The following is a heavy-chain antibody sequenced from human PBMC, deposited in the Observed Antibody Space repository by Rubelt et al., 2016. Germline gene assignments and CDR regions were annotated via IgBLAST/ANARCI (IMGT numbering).Heavy chain of an antibody. V-gene: IGHV3-7*01. Sequence: EVQLVESGGGLVQPGRSLRLSCAASGFTFDDYAMHWVRQAPGKGLEWVANIKQDGSEKYYVDSVKGRFTISRDNARNSLYLQMNSLRAEDTGVYYCLGSSSAYWGQGIVVTVSS. CDR2: IKQDGSEK. D-gene: IGHD6-6*01. CDR1: GFTFDDYA. J-gene: IGHJ4*02. CDR3: LGSSSAY.